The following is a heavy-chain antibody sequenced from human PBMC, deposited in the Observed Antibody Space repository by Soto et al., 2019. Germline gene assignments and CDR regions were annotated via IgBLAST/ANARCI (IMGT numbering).Heavy chain of an antibody. CDR2: ISSNGGST. D-gene: IGHD3-22*01. CDR1: GFTFSSYA. CDR3: AASKYYYDSSGYSDYYYYGLDV. J-gene: IGHJ6*02. Sequence: LRLSCSASGFTFSSYAMHWVRQAPGKGLEYVSAISSNGGSTYYADSVKGRFTISRDNSKSTLYLQMSSLRAEDTAVYYCAASKYYYDSSGYSDYYYYGLDVWGQGTPVTVSS. V-gene: IGHV3-64D*06.